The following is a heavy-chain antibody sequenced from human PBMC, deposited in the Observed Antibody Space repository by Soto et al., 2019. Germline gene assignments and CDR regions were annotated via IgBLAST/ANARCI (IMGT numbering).Heavy chain of an antibody. Sequence: PGGALRLSCAASGFTFSSYEMNWVRQAPGKGLEWVSYISSSGSTIYYAYSVKGRFTISRNNAKNSLYLQINSLRAEDTAVYYCARFSSWYGGHYGMDVWGQGTTVTVSS. V-gene: IGHV3-48*03. CDR3: ARFSSWYGGHYGMDV. D-gene: IGHD6-13*01. CDR1: GFTFSSYE. J-gene: IGHJ6*02. CDR2: ISSSGSTI.